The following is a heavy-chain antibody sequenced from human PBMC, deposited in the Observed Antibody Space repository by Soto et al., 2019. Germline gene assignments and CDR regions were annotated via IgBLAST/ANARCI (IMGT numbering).Heavy chain of an antibody. CDR2: INHSGST. Sequence: QVQLQQWGAGLLKPSETLSRTCAVYGGSFSGYYWSWIRQPPGKGLEWIGEINHSGSTNYNPSLKSRVTISVDTSKNQFSLKLSSVTAADTAVYYCARAGWNYGRGGIDYWGQGTLVTVSS. CDR1: GGSFSGYY. J-gene: IGHJ4*02. CDR3: ARAGWNYGRGGIDY. V-gene: IGHV4-34*01. D-gene: IGHD1-7*01.